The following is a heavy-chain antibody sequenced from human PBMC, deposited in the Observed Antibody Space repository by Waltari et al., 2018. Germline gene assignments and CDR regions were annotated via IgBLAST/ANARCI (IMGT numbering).Heavy chain of an antibody. CDR1: GFTFTSSA. J-gene: IGHJ3*02. Sequence: QMQLVKSGPEVKKPGTSVKVSCKASGFTFTSSAVQWVRQARGQRLEWIGWIVVGSGNTNYAQKFQERVTITRDMSTSTAYMELSSLRSEDTAVYYCAAVLYCSGGSCYLGGSAFDIWGQGTMVTVSS. V-gene: IGHV1-58*01. CDR3: AAVLYCSGGSCYLGGSAFDI. CDR2: IVVGSGNT. D-gene: IGHD2-15*01.